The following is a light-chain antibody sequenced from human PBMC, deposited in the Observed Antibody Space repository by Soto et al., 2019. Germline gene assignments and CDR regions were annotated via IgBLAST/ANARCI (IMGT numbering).Light chain of an antibody. Sequence: EIVLAQSPGTLSLAPGEGTSLSCRAIQSVGSSYLAWYQHKPGQAPRLLIYGATSRATGIPDRFSGSGSGTDFTLTISRLEPEDFAVYFCQQYNNWPPINFGQGTRLEIK. CDR3: QQYNNWPPIN. V-gene: IGKV3-20*01. J-gene: IGKJ5*01. CDR1: QSVGSSY. CDR2: GAT.